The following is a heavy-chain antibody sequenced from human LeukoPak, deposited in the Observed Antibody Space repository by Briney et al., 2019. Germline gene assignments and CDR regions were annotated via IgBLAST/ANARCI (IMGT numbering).Heavy chain of an antibody. V-gene: IGHV4-30-2*01. CDR1: GVSISSGGYS. D-gene: IGHD2-21*01. J-gene: IGHJ6*02. CDR2: IYHSGST. Sequence: SETLSLTCAVSGVSISSGGYSWSWIRQPPGKGLEWIGYIYHSGSTYYNPSLKSRVTISVDRSKNQFSLKLSSVTAADTAVYHCARGAGDSYYYGMDVWGQGTTVTVSS. CDR3: ARGAGDSYYYGMDV.